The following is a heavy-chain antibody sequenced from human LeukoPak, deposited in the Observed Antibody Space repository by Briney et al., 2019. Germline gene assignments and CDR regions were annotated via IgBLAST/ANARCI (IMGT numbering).Heavy chain of an antibody. CDR1: GFTFSSYA. D-gene: IGHD6-13*01. CDR3: ARDQRRGSSWYS. Sequence: PGGSLRLSCAASGFTFSSYAMSWVRQAPGKGLEWVSSISSSSSYIYYADSVKGRFTISRDNAKNSLYLQMNSLRAEDTAVYYCARDQRRGSSWYSWGQGTLVTVSS. J-gene: IGHJ4*02. CDR2: ISSSSSYI. V-gene: IGHV3-21*01.